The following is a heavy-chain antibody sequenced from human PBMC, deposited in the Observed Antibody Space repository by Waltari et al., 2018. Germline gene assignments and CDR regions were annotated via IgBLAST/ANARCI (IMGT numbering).Heavy chain of an antibody. CDR1: GYSFRSNG. CDR2: ISVYDGNT. J-gene: IGHJ5*02. V-gene: IGHV1-18*01. CDR3: AGDSDSAGVPQAARYLWFDH. Sequence: QVQLVQSEAEVKKPGASVKVSCKTSGYSFRSNGISWARQAPGQGLEWMAWISVYDGNTRYSEKVKGRVTVTIDTSTSTGYMELRSLRADDTAIYYCAGDSDSAGVPQAARYLWFDHWGQGTLVTVSS. D-gene: IGHD3-22*01.